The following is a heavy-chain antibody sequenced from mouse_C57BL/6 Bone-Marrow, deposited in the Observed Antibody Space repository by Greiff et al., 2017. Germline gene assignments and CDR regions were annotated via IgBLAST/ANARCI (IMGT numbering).Heavy chain of an antibody. J-gene: IGHJ3*01. D-gene: IGHD4-1*01. CDR3: ARSKNWDSWFAY. Sequence: VQLQQSGAELVRPGTSVKVSCKASGYAFTNYLLEWVKQRPCQGLEWIGVINPGSGGTNYNEKFKGKATLTADKSSSTAYMQLSSLTSEDSAVYFCARSKNWDSWFAYWGQGTLVTVSA. CDR2: INPGSGGT. V-gene: IGHV1-54*01. CDR1: GYAFTNYL.